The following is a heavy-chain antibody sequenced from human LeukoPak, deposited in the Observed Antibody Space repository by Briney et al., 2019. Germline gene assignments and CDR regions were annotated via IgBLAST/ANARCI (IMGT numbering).Heavy chain of an antibody. CDR1: GFTFSSYW. CDR2: IKQDGSEK. J-gene: IGHJ5*02. CDR3: ARGRTYSSSWYWTYWFDP. V-gene: IGHV3-7*01. D-gene: IGHD6-13*01. Sequence: GGSLRLSCAASGFTFSSYWMSWVRQAPGKGLEWVANIKQDGSEKYYVDSVKGRFTISRDNAKNSLYLQMNSLRAEDTAVYYCARGRTYSSSWYWTYWFDPWGQGTLVTVSS.